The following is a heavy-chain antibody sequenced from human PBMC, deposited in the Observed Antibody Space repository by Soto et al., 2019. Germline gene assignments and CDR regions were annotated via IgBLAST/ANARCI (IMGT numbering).Heavy chain of an antibody. Sequence: PSETLSLTCTVSDGSISRYYWSWIRQPPGQGLEWIGYIYYSGSTKYNPSLNSRVTISVDTSKNQFSLKLTSVTAADTAVYYCARYIGIDQLFDSWGQGTLVTVSS. CDR1: DGSISRYY. J-gene: IGHJ4*02. V-gene: IGHV4-59*01. CDR3: ARYIGIDQLFDS. CDR2: IYYSGST. D-gene: IGHD1-1*01.